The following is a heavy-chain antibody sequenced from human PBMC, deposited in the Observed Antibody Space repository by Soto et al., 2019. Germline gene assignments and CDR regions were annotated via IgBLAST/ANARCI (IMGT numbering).Heavy chain of an antibody. D-gene: IGHD1-7*01. CDR1: GYSFTSYW. V-gene: IGHV5-51*01. J-gene: IGHJ4*02. CDR2: IYPGDSDT. Sequence: PGESLKISCKGSGYSFTSYWIGWVRQMPGKGLEWMGIIYPGDSDTRYSPSFQGQVTISADKSISTAYLQWSSLKASDTAMYYCARGLSSSWNYDFGYFDYWGQGTLVTVSS. CDR3: ARGLSSSWNYDFGYFDY.